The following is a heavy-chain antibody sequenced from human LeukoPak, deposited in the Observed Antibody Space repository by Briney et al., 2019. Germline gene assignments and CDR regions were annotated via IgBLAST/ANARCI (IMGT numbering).Heavy chain of an antibody. CDR2: ISGSGGST. J-gene: IGHJ5*02. D-gene: IGHD3-9*01. V-gene: IGHV3-23*01. Sequence: GGSLRLSCAASGFTFSSYGMHWVRQAPGKGLEWVSAISGSGGSTYYTDSVKGRFTISRDNSKNTLYLQMNSLRAEDTAVYYCAKAGRYFDWLDPWGQGTLVTVSS. CDR1: GFTFSSYG. CDR3: AKAGRYFDWLDP.